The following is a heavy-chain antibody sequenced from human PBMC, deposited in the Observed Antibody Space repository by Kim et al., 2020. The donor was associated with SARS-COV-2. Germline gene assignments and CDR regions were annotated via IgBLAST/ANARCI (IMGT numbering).Heavy chain of an antibody. CDR3: ARNLAHMDV. V-gene: IGHV1-2*06. J-gene: IGHJ6*02. CDR2: INPTNGGP. CDR1: GYTFTGYY. Sequence: ASVKVSCKASGYTFTGYYIQWVRQAPGQGLEWMGRINPTNGGPIYAQNFQGRVTMTRETSISTAYMELSSLTSDDTAVYYCARNLAHMDVWGQGTTVTVSS.